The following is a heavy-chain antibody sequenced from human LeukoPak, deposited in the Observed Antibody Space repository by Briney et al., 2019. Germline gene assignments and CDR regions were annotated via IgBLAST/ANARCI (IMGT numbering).Heavy chain of an antibody. D-gene: IGHD5-18*01. CDR3: AREQDIGMVSALDY. CDR1: GYTFTSYG. CDR2: ISAYNGNT. V-gene: IGHV1-18*01. Sequence: ASVKVSCKASGYTFTSYGISWVRKAPGQVLEWMGWISAYNGNTNYAQKLQGRVTMTTDTSTSTAYMELRSLRSDDTAVYYCAREQDIGMVSALDYWGQGTLVTVSS. J-gene: IGHJ4*02.